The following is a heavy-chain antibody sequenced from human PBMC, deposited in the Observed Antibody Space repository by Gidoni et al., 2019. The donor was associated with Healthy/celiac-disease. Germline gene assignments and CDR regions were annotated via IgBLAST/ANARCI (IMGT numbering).Heavy chain of an antibody. D-gene: IGHD3-22*01. CDR2: ISYDGSNK. Sequence: AASGFTFSSYGMHWVRQAPGKGLEWVAVISYDGSNKYYADSVKGRFTISRDNSKNTLYLQMNSLRAEDTAVYYCAKNIAPHYDDSSGMDVWGQGTTVTVSS. CDR3: AKNIAPHYDDSSGMDV. V-gene: IGHV3-30*18. J-gene: IGHJ6*02. CDR1: GFTFSSYG.